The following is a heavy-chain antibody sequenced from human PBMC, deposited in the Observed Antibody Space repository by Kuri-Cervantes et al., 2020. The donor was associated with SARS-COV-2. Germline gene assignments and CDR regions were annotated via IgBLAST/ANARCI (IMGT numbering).Heavy chain of an antibody. V-gene: IGHV1-18*01. CDR3: AREPGGGYYPH. D-gene: IGHD3-22*01. CDR1: GYTFTSYG. Sequence: ASVKVSCKASGYTFTSYGISWVRQAPGQGLEWMGWISAYNGNTNYAQKLQGRVTMTTDTSTSTAYTELSSLRSEDTAVYYCAREPGGGYYPHWGQGTLVTVSS. J-gene: IGHJ4*02. CDR2: ISAYNGNT.